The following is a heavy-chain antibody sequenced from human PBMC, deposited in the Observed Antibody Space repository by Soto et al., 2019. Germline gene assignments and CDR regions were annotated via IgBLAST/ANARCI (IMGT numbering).Heavy chain of an antibody. CDR3: ASSIAAAGRAWYFDL. J-gene: IGHJ2*01. V-gene: IGHV5-51*03. D-gene: IGHD6-13*01. CDR1: GYSFTSYW. CDR2: IYPGDSDT. Sequence: EVQLVQSGAEVKKPGESLKISCKGSGYSFTSYWIGWVRQMPGKGLEWMGIIYPGDSDTRYSPSFQGQVTISADKSISTAYLQWSSLKASDTAMYYCASSIAAAGRAWYFDLWGRGTLVTVSS.